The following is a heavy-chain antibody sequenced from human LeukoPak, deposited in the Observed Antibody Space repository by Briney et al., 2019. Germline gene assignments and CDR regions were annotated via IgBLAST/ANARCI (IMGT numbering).Heavy chain of an antibody. J-gene: IGHJ5*02. V-gene: IGHV3-30-3*01. CDR2: ISYDGSNK. D-gene: IGHD1-1*01. Sequence: GGSLRLSCAVSGFSFSSYAMHWVRQAQGKGLGWVAVISYDGSNKYYADSVKGRFTISRDNSKNTQYLQMNSLRAEDTAVYYCAREWGTGFNPWGQGTLVTVSS. CDR3: AREWGTGFNP. CDR1: GFSFSSYA.